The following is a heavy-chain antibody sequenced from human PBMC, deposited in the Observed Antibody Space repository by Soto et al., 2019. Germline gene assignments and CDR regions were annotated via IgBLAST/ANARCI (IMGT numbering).Heavy chain of an antibody. J-gene: IGHJ6*02. CDR3: ARGPNPPPDFSYSSHLYYYYGMDV. CDR2: IYYSGST. CDR1: GGSISSGDYY. V-gene: IGHV4-30-4*01. Sequence: SETLSLTCTVSGGSISSGDYYWSWIRQPPGKGLEWIGYIYYSGSTYYNPSLKSRVTISVDTSKNQFSLKLSSVTAADTAVYYCARGPNPPPDFSYSSHLYYYYGMDVWGQGTTVTVSS. D-gene: IGHD6-13*01.